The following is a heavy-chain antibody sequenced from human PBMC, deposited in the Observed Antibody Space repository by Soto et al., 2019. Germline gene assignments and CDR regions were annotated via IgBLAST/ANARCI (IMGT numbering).Heavy chain of an antibody. CDR1: GGSISSYY. Sequence: SETLSLTCTVSGGSISSYYWSWIRQPPGKGLEWIGYIYYSGSTNYNPSLKSRVTISVDTSKNQFSLKLSSVTAADTAVYYCAREVKDYDFWSGHLFDPWGQGTLVTLAS. V-gene: IGHV4-59*01. D-gene: IGHD3-3*01. CDR2: IYYSGST. CDR3: AREVKDYDFWSGHLFDP. J-gene: IGHJ5*02.